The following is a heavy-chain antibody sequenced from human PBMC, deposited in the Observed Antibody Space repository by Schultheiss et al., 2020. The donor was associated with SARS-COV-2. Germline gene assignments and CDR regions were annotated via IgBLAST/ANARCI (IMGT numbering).Heavy chain of an antibody. CDR3: ARVAPITMVRGVMNYYYYMDV. Sequence: SETLSLTCTVSGGSISSSSYYWGWIRQPPGKGLEWIGRIYTSGSTNYNPSLKSRVTMSVDTSKNQFSLKLSSVTAADTAVYYCARVAPITMVRGVMNYYYYMDVWGKGTTVTVSS. D-gene: IGHD3-10*01. CDR1: GGSISSSSYY. CDR2: IYTSGST. J-gene: IGHJ6*03. V-gene: IGHV4-39*07.